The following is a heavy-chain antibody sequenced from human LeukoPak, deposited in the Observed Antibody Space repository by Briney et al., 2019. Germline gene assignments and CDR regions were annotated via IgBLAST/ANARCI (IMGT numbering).Heavy chain of an antibody. D-gene: IGHD6-19*01. J-gene: IGHJ3*02. CDR3: ARVPEWDSSGWDRAFDI. CDR2: IYYSGST. Sequence: PPETLSLTCTVSGGSISSYYWSWIRQPPGKGLEWIGYIYYSGSTNYNPSLKSRVTISVDTSKNQFSLKLSSVTAADTAVYYCARVPEWDSSGWDRAFDIWGQGTMVTVSS. V-gene: IGHV4-59*01. CDR1: GGSISSYY.